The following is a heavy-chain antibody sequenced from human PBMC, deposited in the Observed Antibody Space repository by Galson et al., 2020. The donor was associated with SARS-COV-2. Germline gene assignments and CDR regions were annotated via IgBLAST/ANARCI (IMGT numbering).Heavy chain of an antibody. CDR3: ARYYGDYDYFDY. Sequence: SETLSLTCTVSGGSIYNFHWSWIRQPPGKGLEWIGYIFYTGATNYDPSPKGRVTISLDTSKTQFSLRLSSVTAADTAVYYCARYYGDYDYFDYWGQGTLVTVSS. V-gene: IGHV4-59*01. J-gene: IGHJ4*02. CDR2: IFYTGAT. D-gene: IGHD4-17*01. CDR1: GGSIYNFH.